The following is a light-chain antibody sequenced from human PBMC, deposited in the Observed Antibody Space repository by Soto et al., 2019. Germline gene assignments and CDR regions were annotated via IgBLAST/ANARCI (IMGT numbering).Light chain of an antibody. CDR2: GAS. CDR1: QTVYNGY. J-gene: IGKJ1*01. V-gene: IGKV3-20*01. CDR3: QQYNDWPLT. Sequence: ENVLTQSPGTLSLSPGERATLSCRASQTVYNGYLAWYQQKPGQAPRLLIYGASSRATGIPDRFSGSGSGTDFTLTISTLEPEDFALYYCQQYNDWPLTFGQGTKVDI.